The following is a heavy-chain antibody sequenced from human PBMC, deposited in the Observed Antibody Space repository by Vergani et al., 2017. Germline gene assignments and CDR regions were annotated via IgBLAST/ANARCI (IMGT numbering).Heavy chain of an antibody. J-gene: IGHJ6*03. V-gene: IGHV1-69*01. CDR2: IIPIFGTA. CDR1: GGTFSSYA. Sequence: QVQLVQSGAEVKKPGSSVKVSCKASGGTFSSYAISWVRQAPGQGLEWMGGIIPIFGTANSAQKFQGRVTITADESTSTAYMELSSLRSEDTAVYYCARGIGITGTNYYYYCMDVWGKGTTVTVSS. CDR3: ARGIGITGTNYYYYCMDV. D-gene: IGHD1-7*01.